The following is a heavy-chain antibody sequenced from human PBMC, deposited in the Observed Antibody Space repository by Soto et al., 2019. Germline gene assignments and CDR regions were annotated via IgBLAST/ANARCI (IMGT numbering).Heavy chain of an antibody. CDR1: SGSINSSNW. CDR3: ARGLRYFDWYPKNWFDP. D-gene: IGHD3-9*01. V-gene: IGHV4-4*02. J-gene: IGHJ5*02. Sequence: PSETLSLTCAVSSGSINSSNWWSWIRQSPGTGLAWIGYIFHSGSTYYNPSLKSRVTISVDTSKNQFSLKLSSVTAADTAVYYCARGLRYFDWYPKNWFDPWGQGTLVTVSS. CDR2: IFHSGST.